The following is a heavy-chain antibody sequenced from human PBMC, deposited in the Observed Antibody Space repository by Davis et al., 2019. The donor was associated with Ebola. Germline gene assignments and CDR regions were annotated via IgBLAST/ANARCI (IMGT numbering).Heavy chain of an antibody. CDR1: GYTFTSYY. CDR3: ARAKGLATRNWYFDL. CDR2: INPSGGST. J-gene: IGHJ2*01. V-gene: IGHV1-46*01. D-gene: IGHD5-12*01. Sequence: ASVKVSCKASGYTFTSYYMHWARQAPAHGPEWMGIINPSGGSTSYAQKFQGRVTMTRDTYTSTVYMELSSLRSEDTAVYYCARAKGLATRNWYFDLWGRGTRVTVSS.